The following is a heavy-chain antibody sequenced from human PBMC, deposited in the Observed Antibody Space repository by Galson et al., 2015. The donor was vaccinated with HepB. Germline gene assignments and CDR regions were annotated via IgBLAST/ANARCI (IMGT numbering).Heavy chain of an antibody. CDR3: ARQEMATITHAFDI. J-gene: IGHJ3*02. CDR1: GGTFSSYA. D-gene: IGHD5-24*01. V-gene: IGHV1-69*04. CDR2: IVPILGIA. Sequence: SVKVSCKASGGTFSSYAISWVRQAPGQGLEWMGRIVPILGIANYAQKFQGRVTITADKSTSTAYMELSSLRSEDTAVYYCARQEMATITHAFDIWGQGTMVTASS.